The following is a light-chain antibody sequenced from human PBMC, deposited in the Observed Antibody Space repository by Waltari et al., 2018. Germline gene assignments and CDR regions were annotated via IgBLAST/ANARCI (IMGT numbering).Light chain of an antibody. CDR3: QQFSSPPTWT. V-gene: IGKV4-1*01. CDR2: WAS. J-gene: IGKJ1*01. Sequence: DSVMTQSPASLAVSLGDRATITCKSSQTLLYSAINKNSLAWYQQKPGQPPKLLIYWASTRASGVPDRFSGSGSGTDFTLSISSLQAEDVAVYFCQQFSSPPTWTFGQGTKVEIK. CDR1: QTLLYSAINKNS.